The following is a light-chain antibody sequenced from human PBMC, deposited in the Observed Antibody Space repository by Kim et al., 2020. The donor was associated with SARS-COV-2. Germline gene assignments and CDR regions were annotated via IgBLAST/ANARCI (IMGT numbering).Light chain of an antibody. CDR1: EAMSTE. CDR3: QQSYNAPRT. J-gene: IGKJ1*01. CDR2: IAF. V-gene: IGKV1-39*01. Sequence: ATVGDRDTIPCWASEAMSTELDWYQQKPGKAPILLICIAFMWQSGVRSRFSGSGSVTEFTLNSNNLKPEDCATYYCQQSYNAPRTFGEGTKVDIK.